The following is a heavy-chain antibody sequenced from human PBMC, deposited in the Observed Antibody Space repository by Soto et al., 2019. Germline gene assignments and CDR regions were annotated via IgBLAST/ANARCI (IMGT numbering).Heavy chain of an antibody. CDR3: AHRMSIIWFGESEYLQH. D-gene: IGHD3-10*01. Sequence: SGPTLVNPTQTLTLTCTSSGFSLSTSGVGVGWIRQPPGKALEWLALIYWNDDKRYSPSLKSRLTITKDTSKNQVVLTMTNMDPVDTATHYCAHRMSIIWFGESEYLQHWGQGTLVTVYS. V-gene: IGHV2-5*01. CDR1: GFSLSTSGVG. J-gene: IGHJ1*01. CDR2: IYWNDDK.